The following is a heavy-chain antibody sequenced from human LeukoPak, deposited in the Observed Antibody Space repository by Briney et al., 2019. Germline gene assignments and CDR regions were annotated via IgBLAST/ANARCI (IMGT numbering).Heavy chain of an antibody. CDR1: GYTFTSYG. V-gene: IGHV1-18*01. D-gene: IGHD5-18*01. CDR2: ISAYNGNT. J-gene: IGHJ6*03. Sequence: ASVKVSCKASGYTFTSYGISWVRQAPGQGLEWMGWISAYNGNTNYAQKLQGRVTMTTDTSTSTAYMELRSLRSDDTAVYYCAREAAIVPYFYYYYYMDVWGKGTTVTVSS. CDR3: AREAAIVPYFYYYYYMDV.